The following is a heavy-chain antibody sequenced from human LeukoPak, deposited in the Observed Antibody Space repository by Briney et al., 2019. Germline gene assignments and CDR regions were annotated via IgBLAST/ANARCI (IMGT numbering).Heavy chain of an antibody. CDR1: GGTFSSYT. Sequence: ASVKVSCKASGGTFSSYTISWVRQAPGQGLEWMGRIIPILGIANYAQKFQGRVTITADKSTSTAHMELSSLRSEDTAVYYCAREEDCSGGSCYSVWGQGTLVTVSS. V-gene: IGHV1-69*04. J-gene: IGHJ4*02. CDR3: AREEDCSGGSCYSV. D-gene: IGHD2-15*01. CDR2: IIPILGIA.